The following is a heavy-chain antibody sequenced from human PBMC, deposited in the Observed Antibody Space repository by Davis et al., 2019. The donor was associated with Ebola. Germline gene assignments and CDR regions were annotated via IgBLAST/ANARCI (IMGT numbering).Heavy chain of an antibody. CDR2: INPNSGGT. D-gene: IGHD6-19*01. Sequence: AASVKVSCKTSGYTFTGYYMDWVRQAPGQGLEWMGRINPNSGGTNYAQKFQGRVTMTRDTSISTAYMELSSLRSEDTAVYYCARAAFGYNSGWYADYWGQGTLVTVSS. CDR3: ARAAFGYNSGWYADY. CDR1: GYTFTGYY. V-gene: IGHV1-2*06. J-gene: IGHJ4*02.